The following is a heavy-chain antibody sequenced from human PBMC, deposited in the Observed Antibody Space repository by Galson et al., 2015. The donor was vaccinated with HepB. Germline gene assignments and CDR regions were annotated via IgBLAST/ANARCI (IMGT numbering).Heavy chain of an antibody. J-gene: IGHJ4*02. CDR1: GFTFSNAW. Sequence: SLRLSCAASGFTFSNAWMSWVHQAPGKGLEWVGRIKSKTDGGTTDYAAPVKGRFTISRDDSKNTLYLQMNSLKTEDTAVYYCTTGGDGYKDFDYWGQGTLVTVSS. CDR2: IKSKTDGGTT. V-gene: IGHV3-15*01. D-gene: IGHD5-24*01. CDR3: TTGGDGYKDFDY.